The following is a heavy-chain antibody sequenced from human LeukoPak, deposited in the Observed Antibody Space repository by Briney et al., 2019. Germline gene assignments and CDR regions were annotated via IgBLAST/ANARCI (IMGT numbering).Heavy chain of an antibody. D-gene: IGHD2-21*02. CDR3: ARDIEVLTGYYLDY. V-gene: IGHV3-33*01. Sequence: PGRSLRLSCAASGFTFSSYGMHWVRQAPGKGLEWVAVIWYDGSNKYYADSVKGRFTISRDNSKNTLYLQMNSLRAEDTAVYHCARDIEVLTGYYLDYWGQGTLVTVSS. CDR2: IWYDGSNK. J-gene: IGHJ4*02. CDR1: GFTFSSYG.